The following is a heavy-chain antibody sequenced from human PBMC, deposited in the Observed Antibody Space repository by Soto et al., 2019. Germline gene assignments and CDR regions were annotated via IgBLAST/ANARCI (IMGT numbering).Heavy chain of an antibody. J-gene: IGHJ6*02. CDR3: ARDSSVVPAAHYYYYGMDV. Sequence: QVQLVQSGAEVKKPGASVKVSCKASGYTFTSYGISWVRQAPGQGLEWMGWISAYNGNTNYAQKLQGRVTMTTDTSTSTAYMELRSLRSDDTAVYYCARDSSVVPAAHYYYYGMDVWGQGTTVTVSS. V-gene: IGHV1-18*01. CDR2: ISAYNGNT. CDR1: GYTFTSYG. D-gene: IGHD2-2*01.